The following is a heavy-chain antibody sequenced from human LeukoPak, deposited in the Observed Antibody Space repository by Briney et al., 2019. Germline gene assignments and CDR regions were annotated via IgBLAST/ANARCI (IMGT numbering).Heavy chain of an antibody. Sequence: SSETLSLTCTVSGGSISSYYWSWIRQPPGKGLEWIGYIYYSGSTNYNPSLKRRVTISVDTSKNQFSLKLSSVTAAGTAVYYCARVHDFWSGRWFDPWGQGTLVTVSS. D-gene: IGHD3-3*01. J-gene: IGHJ5*02. V-gene: IGHV4-59*01. CDR3: ARVHDFWSGRWFDP. CDR2: IYYSGST. CDR1: GGSISSYY.